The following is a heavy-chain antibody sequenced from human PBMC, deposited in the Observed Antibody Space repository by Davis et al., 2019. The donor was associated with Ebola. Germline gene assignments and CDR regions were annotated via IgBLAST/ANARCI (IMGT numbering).Heavy chain of an antibody. D-gene: IGHD2-21*01. V-gene: IGHV3-15*01. Sequence: PGGSLRLSCAASGFTFSNAWMSWVRQAPGKGLEWVGRIKSKTDGGTTDYAAPVKGRFTISRDDSKNTLYLQMNSLKTEDTAVYYCTTDPVGIRPQEVGWGQGTLVTVSS. CDR1: GFTFSNAW. J-gene: IGHJ4*02. CDR3: TTDPVGIRPQEVG. CDR2: IKSKTDGGTT.